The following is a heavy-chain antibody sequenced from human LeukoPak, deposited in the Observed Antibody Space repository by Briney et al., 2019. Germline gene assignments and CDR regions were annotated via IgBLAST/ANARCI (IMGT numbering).Heavy chain of an antibody. V-gene: IGHV3-23*01. CDR2: ISGSGGDT. D-gene: IGHD6-13*01. CDR3: AKMARYSSRWADC. Sequence: PGGSLRLSCAASGFTFSSDAMTWVRQAPGKGLEWISGISGSGGDTYYADSVKGRLTVSRDNSKNTLYLQMNSLRAEDTAVYYCAKMARYSSRWADCWGQGTLVTVSS. CDR1: GFTFSSDA. J-gene: IGHJ4*02.